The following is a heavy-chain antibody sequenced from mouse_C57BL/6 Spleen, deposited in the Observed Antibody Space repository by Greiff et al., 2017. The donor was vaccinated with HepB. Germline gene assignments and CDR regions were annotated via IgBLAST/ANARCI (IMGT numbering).Heavy chain of an antibody. D-gene: IGHD2-1*01. Sequence: VQLQQSGAELVKPGASVKLSCTASGFNIKDYYMHWVKQRTEQGLEWIGRIDPEDGDTKYAPKFKGKATITADKSSNTAYMQLSSLASEDTAVYYCARSYYGNYYFDYWGQGTTLTVSS. J-gene: IGHJ2*01. V-gene: IGHV14-2*01. CDR2: IDPEDGDT. CDR1: GFNIKDYY. CDR3: ARSYYGNYYFDY.